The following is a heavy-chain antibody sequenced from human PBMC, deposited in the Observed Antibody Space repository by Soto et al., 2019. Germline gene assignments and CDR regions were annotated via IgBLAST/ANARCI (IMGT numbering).Heavy chain of an antibody. V-gene: IGHV3-33*03. CDR2: ISYDGTAK. D-gene: IGHD3-3*01. CDR1: GFDFSDHG. Sequence: GGSLRLSCAASGFDFSDHGMHWVRQAPGEGLEWVTVISYDGTAKYYKESVKGRFTTSRDNYKKTLYLQIDSLRVEDTAVYYSAKDEGLFLRNYFNYGIAVSGLGTTVTGSS. CDR3: AKDEGLFLRNYFNYGIAV. J-gene: IGHJ6*02.